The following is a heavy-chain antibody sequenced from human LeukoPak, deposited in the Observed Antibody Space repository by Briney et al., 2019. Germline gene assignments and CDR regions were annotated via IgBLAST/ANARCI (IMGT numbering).Heavy chain of an antibody. CDR1: GYTFTGYY. D-gene: IGHD6-19*01. CDR2: INPNSGGT. J-gene: IGHJ4*02. V-gene: IGHV1-2*02. Sequence: ASVKVSCKASGYTFTGYYMHWVQQAPGQGLEWMGWINPNSGGTNYAQKFQGRVTMTRDTSISTAYMELSRLRSDDTAVYYCARGEQWLAHYYFDYWGQGTLVTVSS. CDR3: ARGEQWLAHYYFDY.